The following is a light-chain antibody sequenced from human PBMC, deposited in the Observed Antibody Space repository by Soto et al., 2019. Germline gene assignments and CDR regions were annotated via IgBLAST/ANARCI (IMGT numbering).Light chain of an antibody. V-gene: IGLV2-14*01. CDR3: SSYTSTSSYV. CDR2: EVS. CDR1: SSDVGAYDY. Sequence: QSALTQPPSASGSPGQSVTISCTGTSSDVGAYDYVSWYQQHPGKAPKLMIYEVSNRPSGISNRFSGSKSGNTASLTISGLQADDEADYYCSSYTSTSSYVFGTGTKLTVL. J-gene: IGLJ1*01.